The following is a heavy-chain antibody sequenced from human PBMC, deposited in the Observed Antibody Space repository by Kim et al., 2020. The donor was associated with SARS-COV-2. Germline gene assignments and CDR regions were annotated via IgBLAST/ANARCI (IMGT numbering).Heavy chain of an antibody. Sequence: GGSLRLSCAASGFTFRSYAMSWVRQAPGKGLEWVSVISDSGGGTYFADSVKGRFTISRDNSKNTLYLQMNSLRAEDTAVYYCVKLFSSSWYKGFDPWVQGTLVTVAS. J-gene: IGHJ5*02. CDR3: VKLFSSSWYKGFDP. D-gene: IGHD6-13*01. CDR2: ISDSGGGT. CDR1: GFTFRSYA. V-gene: IGHV3-23*01.